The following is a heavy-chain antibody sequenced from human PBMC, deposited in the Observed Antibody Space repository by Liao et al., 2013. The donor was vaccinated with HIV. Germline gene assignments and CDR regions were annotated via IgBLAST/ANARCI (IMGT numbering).Heavy chain of an antibody. V-gene: IGHV4-4*07. D-gene: IGHD3-22*01. Sequence: QVQLQESGPGLVKPSETLSLTCTVSGGSISSYYWSWIRQPAGKGLEWIGRIYTSGSTNYNPSLKSRVTMSVDTSKNQFSLKLSSVTAADTAVYYCAMSPPYYYDSSGYYYFDYWGQGTLVTVSS. J-gene: IGHJ4*02. CDR2: IYTSGST. CDR3: AMSPPYYYDSSGYYYFDY. CDR1: GGSISSYY.